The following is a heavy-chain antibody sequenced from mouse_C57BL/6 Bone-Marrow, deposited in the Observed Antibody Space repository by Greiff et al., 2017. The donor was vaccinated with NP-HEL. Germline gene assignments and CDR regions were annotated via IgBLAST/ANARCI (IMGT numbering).Heavy chain of an antibody. Sequence: QVQLKQSGAELARPGASVKLSCKASGYTFTSYGISWVKQRTGQGLEWIGEIYPRSGNTYYNEKFKGKATLTADKSSSTAYMELRSLTSEDSAVYFCARRGGSRGYFDYWGQGTTLTVSS. V-gene: IGHV1-81*01. CDR3: ARRGGSRGYFDY. D-gene: IGHD1-1*01. J-gene: IGHJ2*01. CDR2: IYPRSGNT. CDR1: GYTFTSYG.